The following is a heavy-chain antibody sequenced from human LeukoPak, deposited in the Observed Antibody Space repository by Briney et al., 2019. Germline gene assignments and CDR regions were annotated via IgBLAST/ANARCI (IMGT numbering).Heavy chain of an antibody. CDR3: ATRDLQSSSEILK. J-gene: IGHJ4*02. CDR1: GFPFSNYW. Sequence: GGSLRLSCTASGFPFSNYWMHWVRQAPGRGLVWVSRIDSDGSTTTYADSVKGRFDVSRDDSKNTLYLRMTSLRVEDTAVYYCATRDLQSSSEILKWGQGTLVTVSS. V-gene: IGHV3-74*01. CDR2: IDSDGSTT. D-gene: IGHD2-21*01.